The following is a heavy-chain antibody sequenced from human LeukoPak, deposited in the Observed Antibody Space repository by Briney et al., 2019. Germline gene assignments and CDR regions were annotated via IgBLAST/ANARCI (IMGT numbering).Heavy chain of an antibody. CDR2: ISGSGSNT. CDR1: GFTFSNYA. Sequence: GGSLRLSCAAAGFTFSNYAMGWVRLAPRKGQEWVSAISGSGSNTYYADSVKGRFTISRDNSKNTLFLQMKSLRAEDTAVYYSASNKEIFYDSSGGYWGQGTLVTVSS. J-gene: IGHJ4*02. V-gene: IGHV3-23*01. D-gene: IGHD3-22*01. CDR3: ASNKEIFYDSSGGY.